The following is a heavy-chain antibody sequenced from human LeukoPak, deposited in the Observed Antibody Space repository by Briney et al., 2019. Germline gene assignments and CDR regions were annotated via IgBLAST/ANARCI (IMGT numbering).Heavy chain of an antibody. Sequence: PSETLSLTCTVSGGSISGYYWTWIRQPPGKGLEWIGYIYYSGSTNYNPSLKSRVTISVDTSKNQFSLKLTSVTAADTAVYYCARVSSGTPLDYWGQGTLVTVSS. V-gene: IGHV4-59*01. CDR1: GGSISGYY. J-gene: IGHJ4*02. CDR3: ARVSSGTPLDY. CDR2: IYYSGST.